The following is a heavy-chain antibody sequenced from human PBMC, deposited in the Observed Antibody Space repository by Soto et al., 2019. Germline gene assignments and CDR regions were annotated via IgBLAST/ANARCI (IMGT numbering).Heavy chain of an antibody. V-gene: IGHV3-23*01. CDR3: AKDLGDSGYDRDY. J-gene: IGHJ4*02. Sequence: EVQLLESGGGLVQPGGSLRLSCAASGFTFSSYAMSWVRQAPGKGLEWVSAISGSGGSTYYADSVKGRSTISRDNSKNTLYRQMNSLRAEDTAVYYCAKDLGDSGYDRDYGGQGTLVTVSS. CDR1: GFTFSSYA. CDR2: ISGSGGST. D-gene: IGHD5-12*01.